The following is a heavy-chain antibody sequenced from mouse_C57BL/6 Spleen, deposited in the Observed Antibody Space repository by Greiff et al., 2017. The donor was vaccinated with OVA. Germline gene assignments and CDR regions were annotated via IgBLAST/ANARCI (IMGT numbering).Heavy chain of an antibody. V-gene: IGHV1-64*01. D-gene: IGHD2-1*01. Sequence: QVQLQQPGAELVKPGASVKLSCKASGYTFTSYWMHWVKQRPGQGLEWIGMIHPNSGSTNYNEKFKGKATLTVDKSSSTAYMQLSSLTSEDSAVYYCARGGNDYFDYWGQGTTLTVSS. CDR3: ARGGNDYFDY. CDR1: GYTFTSYW. CDR2: IHPNSGST. J-gene: IGHJ2*01.